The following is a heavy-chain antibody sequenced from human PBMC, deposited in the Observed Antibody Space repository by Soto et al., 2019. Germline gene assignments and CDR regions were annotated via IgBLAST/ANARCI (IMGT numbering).Heavy chain of an antibody. V-gene: IGHV3-23*01. CDR2: ISGRGDVT. CDR3: AKDPPLPNDF. CDR1: GFTFTSYD. Sequence: EVQLLESGGGLVQPGGSLRLSCAASGFTFTSYDMSWVRQAPGKGLEWVSTISGRGDVTYYADSVKGRFTISRDNSKNTVYLQMNSLRVEDTAVYYCAKDPPLPNDFWGQGTLVTVSS. J-gene: IGHJ4*02.